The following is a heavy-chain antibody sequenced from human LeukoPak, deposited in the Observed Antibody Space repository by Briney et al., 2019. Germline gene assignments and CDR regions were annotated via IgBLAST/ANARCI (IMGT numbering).Heavy chain of an antibody. CDR1: GFTFDDYA. CDR3: AKGQLRYFDWLAIDY. D-gene: IGHD3-9*01. CDR2: ISYDGSNK. V-gene: IGHV3-30*18. Sequence: GGSLRLSCAASGFTFDDYAMHWVRQAPGKGLEWVAVISYDGSNKYYADSVKGRFTISRDNSKNTLYLQMNSLRAEDTAVYYCAKGQLRYFDWLAIDYWGQGTLVTVSS. J-gene: IGHJ4*02.